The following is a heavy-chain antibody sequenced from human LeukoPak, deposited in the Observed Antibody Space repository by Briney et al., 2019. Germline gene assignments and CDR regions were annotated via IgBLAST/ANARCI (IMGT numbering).Heavy chain of an antibody. Sequence: PSETLSLTCTVSVGSISSYYWNWIRQPPGEGLEWIGYVYYSGITNYNPSLKSRVTISVDTSKNQFSLKLSSVTAADTAVYYCARAPRRGYCSSTSCYTFDYWGQGTLVTVSS. CDR3: ARAPRRGYCSSTSCYTFDY. CDR1: VGSISSYY. J-gene: IGHJ4*02. V-gene: IGHV4-59*08. D-gene: IGHD2-2*01. CDR2: VYYSGIT.